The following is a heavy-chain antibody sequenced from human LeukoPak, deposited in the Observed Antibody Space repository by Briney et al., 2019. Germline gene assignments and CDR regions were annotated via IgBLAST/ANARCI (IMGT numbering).Heavy chain of an antibody. D-gene: IGHD3-16*02. J-gene: IGHJ4*02. CDR1: GGSFSGYY. CDR3: ARARIMITFGGVIVIFDY. CDR2: IIHSGST. V-gene: IGHV4-34*12. Sequence: SETLSLTCAVYGGSFSGYYWSWIRQPPGKGLEWIGEIIHSGSTNYNPSLKSRVTISVDTSKNQFSLKLSSVTAADTAVYYCARARIMITFGGVIVIFDYWGQGTLVTVSS.